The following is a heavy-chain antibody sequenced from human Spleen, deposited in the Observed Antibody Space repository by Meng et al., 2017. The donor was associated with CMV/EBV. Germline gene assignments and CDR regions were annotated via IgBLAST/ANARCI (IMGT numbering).Heavy chain of an antibody. V-gene: IGHV4-4*07. CDR3: ARGGGCSSSSCDLDY. CDR2: IYTSGST. J-gene: IGHJ4*02. D-gene: IGHD2-2*01. Sequence: QVLLQESGPGLVKPSETLSLTCTVTGGSISSYYWSWSRQPAGKGLGLIGRIYTSGSTNYNPSLKSRVTMSVDTSKNQFSLKLSSVTAADTAMYYCARGGGCSSSSCDLDYWGQGVLVTVSS. CDR1: GGSISSYY.